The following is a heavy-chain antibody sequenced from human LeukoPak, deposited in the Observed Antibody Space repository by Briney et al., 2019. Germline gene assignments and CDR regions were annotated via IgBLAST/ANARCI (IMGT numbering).Heavy chain of an antibody. D-gene: IGHD3-22*01. CDR2: ISGSSSII. Sequence: GGSLRLSCAASGFTFSSYSMNRVRQAPGKGLEWGSYISGSSSIIYYADSVKGRFTISRDNGKNTLYLQMNSLRAEDTAVYYCARGSTYYDSSGQVPFDYWGQGTLVTVSS. J-gene: IGHJ4*02. CDR1: GFTFSSYS. V-gene: IGHV3-48*01. CDR3: ARGSTYYDSSGQVPFDY.